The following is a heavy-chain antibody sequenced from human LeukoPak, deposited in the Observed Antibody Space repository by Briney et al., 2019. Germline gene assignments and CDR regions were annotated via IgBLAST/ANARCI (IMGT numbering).Heavy chain of an antibody. Sequence: GGSLRLSCEASGFTFSSYWMHWVRQVPGKGLVWVSRINSDGSSTSYADSVKGRFTISRDNGENTLYLQMNSLRAEDTAVYYCATCQGHGMDVWGQGTTVTVSS. V-gene: IGHV3-74*01. CDR2: INSDGSST. J-gene: IGHJ6*02. CDR1: GFTFSSYW. CDR3: ATCQGHGMDV.